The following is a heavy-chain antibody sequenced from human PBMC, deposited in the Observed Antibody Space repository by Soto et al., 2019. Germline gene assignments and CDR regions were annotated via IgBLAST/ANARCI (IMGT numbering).Heavy chain of an antibody. CDR2: IYQNGDT. CDR1: GGPFSSGGYY. CDR3: ASSSLYGMDV. Sequence: SETLSLTCTVSGGPFSSGGYYWSWIRQEPGKGLEWIGYIYQNGDTSYNPSLKSRVTISADTSKTQFSLKVGSVTAADTAVYYCASSSLYGMDVWGQGTTVTVSS. V-gene: IGHV4-31*03. J-gene: IGHJ6*02.